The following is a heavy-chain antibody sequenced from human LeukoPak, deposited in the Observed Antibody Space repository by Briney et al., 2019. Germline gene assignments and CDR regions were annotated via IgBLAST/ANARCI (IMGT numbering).Heavy chain of an antibody. CDR3: ARDMTPNDAFDI. CDR1: GGSVSSGSYY. CDR2: IYYSGST. V-gene: IGHV4-61*01. Sequence: SGTLSLTCTVSGGSVSSGSYYWSWIRQPPGKGLEWLGYIYYSGSTNYNPSLKSRVTISVDTSKNQFSLKLSSVTAADTAVYYCARDMTPNDAFDIWGQGTKVTVSS. J-gene: IGHJ3*02.